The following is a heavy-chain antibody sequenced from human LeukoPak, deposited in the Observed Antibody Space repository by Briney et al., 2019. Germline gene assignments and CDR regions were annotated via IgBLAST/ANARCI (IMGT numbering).Heavy chain of an antibody. J-gene: IGHJ4*02. CDR1: GYTFTGYY. V-gene: IGHV1-2*02. D-gene: IGHD3-22*01. CDR2: INPNSGGT. CDR3: ARLDITMIPY. Sequence: ASVNVSCKASGYTFTGYYMHWVRQPPGQGLEWMGWINPNSGGTSYAQKFQGRVTMTRDTSISTAYMELSRLRYDDTAVYYSARLDITMIPYWGQGTLVTVSS.